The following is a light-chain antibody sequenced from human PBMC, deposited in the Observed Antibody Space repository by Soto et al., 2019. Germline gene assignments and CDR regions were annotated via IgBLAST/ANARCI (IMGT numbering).Light chain of an antibody. V-gene: IGLV2-14*01. J-gene: IGLJ1*01. Sequence: QCALTQPASVSGSPGQSITISCTGTSSDVGGYNYVSWYQQHPGKAPKLMIYEVSNRPSGVSNRFSGSKSGNTASLTISGLQAEDEADYYCRSYTSSSTGVFGTGTKLTVL. CDR1: SSDVGGYNY. CDR2: EVS. CDR3: RSYTSSSTGV.